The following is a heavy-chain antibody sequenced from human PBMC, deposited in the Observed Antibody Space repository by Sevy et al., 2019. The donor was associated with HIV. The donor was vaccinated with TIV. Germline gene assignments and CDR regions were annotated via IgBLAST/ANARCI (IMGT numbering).Heavy chain of an antibody. J-gene: IGHJ4*02. CDR3: ASSYGSGSYFDY. V-gene: IGHV4-30-2*01. CDR1: GGSISSGGYS. Sequence: SETLSLTCAVSGGSISSGGYSWSWIRQPPGKGLEWTGYIYHSGSTYYNPSLKSRVTISVDRSKNQFSHKLSTGTAAETAGHYCASSYGSGSYFDYWGQGTLVTVSS. CDR2: IYHSGST. D-gene: IGHD3-10*01.